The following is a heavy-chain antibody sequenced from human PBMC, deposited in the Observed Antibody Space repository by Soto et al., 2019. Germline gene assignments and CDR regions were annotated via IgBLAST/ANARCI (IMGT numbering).Heavy chain of an antibody. CDR2: IYYSGST. J-gene: IGHJ6*02. D-gene: IGHD3-3*01. CDR1: GGSISSGDYY. CDR3: AGANYDFWSGYYSPYYYYGMDV. V-gene: IGHV4-30-4*02. Sequence: PSETLSLTCTVSGGSISSGDYYWSWIRQPPGKGLEWIGYIYYSGSTYYNPSLKSRVTISVDTSKNQFSLKLSSVTAADTAVYYCAGANYDFWSGYYSPYYYYGMDVWGQGTTVTVSS.